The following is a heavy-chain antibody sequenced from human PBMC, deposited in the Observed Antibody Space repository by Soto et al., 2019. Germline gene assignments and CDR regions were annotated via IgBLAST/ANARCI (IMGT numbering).Heavy chain of an antibody. Sequence: EVQLVESGGGLVKPGGSLRLSCAASGFTFSSYSMNWVRQAPGKGLEWVSSISSSSSYIYYADSVKGRFTISRDNAKNSLYLQMNSLRAEDTAVYYCASGYPTVTNENHEAFDIWGQGTMVTVSS. D-gene: IGHD4-17*01. CDR2: ISSSSSYI. V-gene: IGHV3-21*01. CDR1: GFTFSSYS. CDR3: ASGYPTVTNENHEAFDI. J-gene: IGHJ3*02.